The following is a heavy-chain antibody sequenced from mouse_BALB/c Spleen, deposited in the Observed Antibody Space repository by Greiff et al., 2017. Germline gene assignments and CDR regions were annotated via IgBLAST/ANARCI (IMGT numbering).Heavy chain of an antibody. CDR2: IWSGGST. D-gene: IGHD2-4*01. Sequence: VQLQQSGPGLVQPSQSLSITCTVSGFSLTSYGVHWVRQSPGKGLEWLGVIWSGGSTDYNAAFISRLSISKDNSKSQVFFKMNSLQANDTAIYYCATSSTMITPWFAYWGQGTLVTVSA. J-gene: IGHJ3*01. CDR1: GFSLTSYG. V-gene: IGHV2-2*02. CDR3: ATSSTMITPWFAY.